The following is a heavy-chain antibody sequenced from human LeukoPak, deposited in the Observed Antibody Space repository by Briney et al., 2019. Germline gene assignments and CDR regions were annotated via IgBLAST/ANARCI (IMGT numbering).Heavy chain of an antibody. Sequence: SETLSLTCTVSGGSISSSSYYWGWIRQPPGKGLEWIGSIYYSGSTYYNPSLRSRVTISVDTSKNQFSLKLSSVTAADTAVYYCARDSPEQRVRTVFDYWGQGTLVTVSS. V-gene: IGHV4-39*07. CDR1: GGSISSSSYY. J-gene: IGHJ4*02. CDR2: IYYSGST. CDR3: ARDSPEQRVRTVFDY. D-gene: IGHD4/OR15-4a*01.